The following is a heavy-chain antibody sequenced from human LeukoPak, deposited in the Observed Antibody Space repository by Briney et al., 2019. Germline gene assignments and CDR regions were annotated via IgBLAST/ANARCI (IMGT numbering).Heavy chain of an antibody. CDR2: INPDSGDT. J-gene: IGHJ3*02. CDR1: GYTFTGYY. CDR3: ARTLVVINDAFDI. D-gene: IGHD3-22*01. Sequence: ASVKVSCKTSGYTFTGYYIHWVRQAPGQGLEWMGWINPDSGDTNYAQKFQGRVSMTGDTSISTAYMELSRLRSDDTAVYYCARTLVVINDAFDIWGQGTMVTVSS. V-gene: IGHV1-2*02.